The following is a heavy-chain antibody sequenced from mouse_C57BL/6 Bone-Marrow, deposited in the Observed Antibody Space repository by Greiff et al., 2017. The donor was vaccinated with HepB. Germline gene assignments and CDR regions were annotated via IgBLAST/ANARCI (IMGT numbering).Heavy chain of an antibody. D-gene: IGHD4-1*02. J-gene: IGHJ3*01. CDR2: IDPSDSYT. V-gene: IGHV1-50*01. CDR1: GYTFTSYW. Sequence: VQLQQPGAELVKPGASVKLSCKASGYTFTSYWMQWVKQRPGQGLEWIGEIDPSDSYTNYNQKFKGKATLTVDTSSSTAYMQLSSLTSEGSAVYYCAPISTVSPSAYRGQGTLVTVSA. CDR3: APISTVSPSAY.